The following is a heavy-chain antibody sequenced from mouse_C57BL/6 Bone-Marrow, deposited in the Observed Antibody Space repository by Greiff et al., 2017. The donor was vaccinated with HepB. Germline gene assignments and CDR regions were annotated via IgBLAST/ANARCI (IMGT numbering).Heavy chain of an antibody. D-gene: IGHD1-1*01. CDR1: GYTFTDYY. V-gene: IGHV1-26*01. CDR2: INPNNGGT. CDR3: AKSDYGSTVFAY. Sequence: VQLQQSGPELVKPGASVKISCKASGYTFTDYYMNWVKQSHGKSLEWIGDINPNNGGTSYNQKFKGKATLTVDKSSSTDYMELRSLTSEESAVYYCAKSDYGSTVFAYWGQGTLVTVSA. J-gene: IGHJ3*01.